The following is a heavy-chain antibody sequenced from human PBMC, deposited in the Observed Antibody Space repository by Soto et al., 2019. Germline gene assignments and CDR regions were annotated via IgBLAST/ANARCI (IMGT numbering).Heavy chain of an antibody. V-gene: IGHV3-48*02. CDR3: VRVKGYFEIRGFGGGDV. J-gene: IGHJ6*02. CDR1: GFSFSTYC. CDR2: ISSTSSSI. Sequence: QLGGSLRLSCAASGFSFSTYCMTWVRQTPGKGLEWVSYISSTSSSIYYADSVKGRFTISRDNAKNSLYLQMSSLRDEETAVYFCVRVKGYFEIRGFGGGDVWGQGTTVTVSS. D-gene: IGHD3-9*01.